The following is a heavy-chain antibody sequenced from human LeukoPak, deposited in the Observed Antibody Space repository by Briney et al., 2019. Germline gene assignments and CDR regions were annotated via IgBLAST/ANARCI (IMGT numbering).Heavy chain of an antibody. D-gene: IGHD3-22*01. CDR3: AKTFYYGSSGYCNFDY. CDR1: GFTLSSYA. V-gene: IGHV3-23*01. Sequence: TGGSLRLSCAASGFTLSSYAMSWVRQAPGKGLDWVSVISGSGDTTYYADSVKGRFTISRDNSKNTLYLQMNSLRAEDTAVYYCAKTFYYGSSGYCNFDYWGQGTLVTVSS. J-gene: IGHJ4*02. CDR2: ISGSGDTT.